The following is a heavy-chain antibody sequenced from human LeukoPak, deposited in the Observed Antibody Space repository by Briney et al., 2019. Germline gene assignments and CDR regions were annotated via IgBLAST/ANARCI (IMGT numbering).Heavy chain of an antibody. CDR3: AREVIAAAGTLGDY. D-gene: IGHD6-13*01. Sequence: SETLSLTCTVSGYSISSGYYWGWIRQPPGKGLEWIGSIYHSGSTYYNPSLKSRVTISVDRSKNQFSLKLSSVTAADTAVYYCAREVIAAAGTLGDYWGQGTLVTVSS. CDR1: GYSISSGYY. V-gene: IGHV4-38-2*02. CDR2: IYHSGST. J-gene: IGHJ4*02.